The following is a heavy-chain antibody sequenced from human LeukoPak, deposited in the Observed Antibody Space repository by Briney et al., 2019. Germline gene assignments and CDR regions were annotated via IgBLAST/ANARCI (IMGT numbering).Heavy chain of an antibody. CDR1: GFTFSSYG. Sequence: GGSLRLSCAASGFTFSSYGMHWVRQAPGKGLEWVAVIWYDGSNKYYADSVKGRFTISRDSSKNTVYLQMNSLRVEDTAIYYCARPSAGSSGWFDWGQGTLVTVSS. CDR3: ARPSAGSSGWFD. J-gene: IGHJ4*02. V-gene: IGHV3-33*01. CDR2: IWYDGSNK. D-gene: IGHD6-19*01.